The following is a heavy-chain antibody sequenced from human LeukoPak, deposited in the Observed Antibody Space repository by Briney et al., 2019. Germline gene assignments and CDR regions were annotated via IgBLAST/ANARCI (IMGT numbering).Heavy chain of an antibody. J-gene: IGHJ4*02. CDR3: ARIQYSSDVYSGFGLDY. V-gene: IGHV2-70*13. D-gene: IGHD2-15*01. Sequence: SGPTLVNPTQTLTLTCTFSGFSLNTTGMSVNWIRQSPGKALEWLAPIDWDDDKYFSATLKTRLSISKDTSKDQVVLTVTNMDPLDTATYYCARIQYSSDVYSGFGLDYWGQGALVTVSS. CDR2: IDWDDDK. CDR1: GFSLNTTGMS.